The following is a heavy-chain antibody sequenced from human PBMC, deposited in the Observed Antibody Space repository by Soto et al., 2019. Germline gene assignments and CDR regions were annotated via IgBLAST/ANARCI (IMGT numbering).Heavy chain of an antibody. D-gene: IGHD1-26*01. V-gene: IGHV3-15*07. J-gene: IGHJ4*02. CDR2: FKSKADGGTI. CDR1: GFTFSNAW. CDR3: TAGGNSVRYSRFDY. Sequence: EVQLVESGGGLVKPGGSLRVSCAASGFTFSNAWMNWVRQAPGKGLEWVGRFKSKADGGTIDYAAPVKGRFTISRDDSKNALYLQMNSLKTDDTAVYYCTAGGNSVRYSRFDYWGQGTLVTVSS.